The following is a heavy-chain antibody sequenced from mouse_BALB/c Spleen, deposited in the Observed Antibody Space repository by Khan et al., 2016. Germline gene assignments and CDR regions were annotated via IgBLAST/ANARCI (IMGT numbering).Heavy chain of an antibody. CDR2: IDPANGNS. V-gene: IGHV14-3*02. Sequence: VQLKQSGAELVKPGASVKLSCTASGFNIKDTYMHWVKQRPEQGLEWIGRIDPANGNSKYDPKFQGKAAITADTSSNTAYLQLSSLTSEDTAFYYCARGGNYVELGNWGQGTLVTVSA. CDR3: ARGGNYVELGN. CDR1: GFNIKDTY. J-gene: IGHJ3*01. D-gene: IGHD2-1*01.